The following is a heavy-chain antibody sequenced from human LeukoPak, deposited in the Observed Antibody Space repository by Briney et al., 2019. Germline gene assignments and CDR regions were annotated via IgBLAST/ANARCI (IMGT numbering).Heavy chain of an antibody. CDR2: ISHSGAT. J-gene: IGHJ4*02. V-gene: IGHV4-4*02. D-gene: IGHD4-11*01. CDR3: VRGDDYIFDY. Sequence: SETLSLTCAVSGDPVTSANWWSWVRQFPGKGMEWIGEISHSGATNHNPSLKSRVTMSLDKSKNQLSLRVNSVTAADAAVYYCVRGDDYIFDYWGQGTLVTVSS. CDR1: GDPVTSANW.